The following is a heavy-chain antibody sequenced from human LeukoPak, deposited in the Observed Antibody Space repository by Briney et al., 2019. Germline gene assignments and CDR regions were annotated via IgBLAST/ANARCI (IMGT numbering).Heavy chain of an antibody. V-gene: IGHV4-34*01. CDR1: GGSFSTLY. CDR3: ARVQATIFGVVNAFDI. J-gene: IGHJ3*02. CDR2: INHTGST. D-gene: IGHD3-3*01. Sequence: SETLSLTCAVYGGSFSTLYWTWIRQPPGKGLEWIGEINHTGSTNYSPSLKSRLTISLDTSKNQLYLELNSVTAADTAVYYCARVQATIFGVVNAFDIWGQGTMVTVSS.